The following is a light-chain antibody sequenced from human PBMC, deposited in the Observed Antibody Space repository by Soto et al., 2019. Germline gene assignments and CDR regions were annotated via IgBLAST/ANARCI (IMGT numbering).Light chain of an antibody. CDR1: QSVSTK. CDR3: QQYKNWPLFT. J-gene: IGKJ3*01. CDR2: GAS. V-gene: IGKV3-15*01. Sequence: EIVMTQSPATLSVSPGERATLSCRASQSVSTKLAWYRHKPGQAPRLLIYGASTRATGIPARFSGSGSGTEFTLTINSLQSEDFVVYYCQQYKNWPLFTFGPGTTVDIK.